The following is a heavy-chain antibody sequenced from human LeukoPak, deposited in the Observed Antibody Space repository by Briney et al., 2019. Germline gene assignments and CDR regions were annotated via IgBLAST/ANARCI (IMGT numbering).Heavy chain of an antibody. CDR3: ARYVLVPVIPGGDAFDI. Sequence: GGSLRLSCAASGFTFSSYSMNWVRQAPGKGLEWVSSISSSSSYIYYADSVKGRFTISRDNAKNSLYLQMNSLRAEDTAVYYCARYVLVPVIPGGDAFDIWGQGTLITVSS. D-gene: IGHD2-2*01. J-gene: IGHJ3*02. CDR1: GFTFSSYS. CDR2: ISSSSSYI. V-gene: IGHV3-21*01.